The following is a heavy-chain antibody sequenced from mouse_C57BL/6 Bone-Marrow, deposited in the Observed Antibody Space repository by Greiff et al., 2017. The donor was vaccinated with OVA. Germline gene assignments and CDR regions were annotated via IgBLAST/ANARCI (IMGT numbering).Heavy chain of an antibody. J-gene: IGHJ4*01. CDR2: IYPGDGDT. D-gene: IGHD1-1*01. CDR1: GYAFSSSW. Sequence: VQLQQSGPELVKPGASVKISCKASGYAFSSSWMNWVKQRPGKGLEWIGRIYPGDGDTNYNGKFKGKAPLTADTSSSTAYMQLSSLTSEDAAVYFCARGGIYYYGSSHGAMDYWGQGTSVTGSS. V-gene: IGHV1-82*01. CDR3: ARGGIYYYGSSHGAMDY.